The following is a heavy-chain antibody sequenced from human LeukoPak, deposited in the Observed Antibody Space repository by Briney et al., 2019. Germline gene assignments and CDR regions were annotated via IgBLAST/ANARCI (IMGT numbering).Heavy chain of an antibody. CDR2: INTNTGNP. Sequence: ASVKVSCKASGYTFTSYAMNWVRQAPGQGLEWMGWINTNTGNPTYAQGFTGRFVFSLDTSVSTAYLQISSLKAEDTAVYYCARDPLDYDFWSGYLTTPYYFDYWGQGTLVTVSS. CDR3: ARDPLDYDFWSGYLTTPYYFDY. V-gene: IGHV7-4-1*02. D-gene: IGHD3-3*01. CDR1: GYTFTSYA. J-gene: IGHJ4*02.